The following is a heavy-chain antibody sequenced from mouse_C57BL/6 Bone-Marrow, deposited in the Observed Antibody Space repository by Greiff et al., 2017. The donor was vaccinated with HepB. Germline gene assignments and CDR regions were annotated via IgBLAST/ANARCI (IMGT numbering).Heavy chain of an antibody. CDR3: ARDGYVYYAMDY. Sequence: EVQRVESGGGLVQSGRSLRLSCATSGFTFSDFYMEWVRQAPGKGLEWIAASRNKANDYTTEYSASVKGRFIVSRDTSQSILYLQMNALRAEDTAIYYCARDGYVYYAMDYWGQGTSVTVSS. V-gene: IGHV7-1*01. CDR1: GFTFSDFY. J-gene: IGHJ4*01. CDR2: SRNKANDYTT. D-gene: IGHD1-2*01.